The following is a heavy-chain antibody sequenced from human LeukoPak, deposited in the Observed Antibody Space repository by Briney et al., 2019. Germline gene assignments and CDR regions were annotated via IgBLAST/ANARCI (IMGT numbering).Heavy chain of an antibody. CDR3: ARGRSMDRGTNYYGMDV. V-gene: IGHV3-13*04. J-gene: IGHJ6*02. Sequence: SCKASGYTFTSYYMHWVRQATGKGLEWVSGIGSTGDTYYPGSVKGRFTISREDAKNSLYLQMNSLSAGDTAVYYCARGRSMDRGTNYYGMDVRGQGTTVTVSS. CDR2: IGSTGDT. D-gene: IGHD3-10*01. CDR1: GYTFTSYY.